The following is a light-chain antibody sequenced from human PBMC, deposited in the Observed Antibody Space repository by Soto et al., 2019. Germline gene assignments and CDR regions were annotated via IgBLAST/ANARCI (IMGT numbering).Light chain of an antibody. CDR2: EVS. CDR3: SSYAGSNYYG. J-gene: IGLJ1*01. CDR1: NSDDGGYNY. Sequence: QYVVTQPPWVSGSPSQSITISCTGTNSDDGGYNYVSWYHPHPGHAPKLLIYEVSKPPSGVRDRFSGSKSGNMTSLAVSGLQSEDEAEYYCSSYAGSNYYGFGTGTKVTVL. V-gene: IGLV2-8*01.